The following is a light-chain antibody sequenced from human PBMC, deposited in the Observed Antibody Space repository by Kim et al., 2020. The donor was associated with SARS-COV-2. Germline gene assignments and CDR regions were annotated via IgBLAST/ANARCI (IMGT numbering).Light chain of an antibody. V-gene: IGKV1-5*03. J-gene: IGKJ5*01. Sequence: DIQMTQSPSTLSASVGDRVTITCRASQSINTWLAWYQQKPGKAPKLLIYKASSLESGVPSRFSGSGSGTEFTLTISSLQPDDFATYYCQQYNALFGQGTRLEIK. CDR1: QSINTW. CDR2: KAS. CDR3: QQYNAL.